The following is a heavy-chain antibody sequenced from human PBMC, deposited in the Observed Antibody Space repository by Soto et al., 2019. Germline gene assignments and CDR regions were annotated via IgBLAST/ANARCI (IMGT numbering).Heavy chain of an antibody. J-gene: IGHJ4*02. CDR1: GGTFSSYT. V-gene: IGHV1-69*02. CDR3: AIAGSGTYYYPGY. CDR2: IIPILGIP. D-gene: IGHD3-10*01. Sequence: QVQLVQSGAEVKKPGSSVKVSCKASGGTFSSYTISWVRQAPGQGLEWMGRIIPILGIPNYAQKFQGRVTIHADTSPSTAYMELSSLRSEDTAVYYCAIAGSGTYYYPGYWGQGTLVTVSS.